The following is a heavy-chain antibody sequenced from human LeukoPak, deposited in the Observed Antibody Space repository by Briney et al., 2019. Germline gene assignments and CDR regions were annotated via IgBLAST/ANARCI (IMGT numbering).Heavy chain of an antibody. J-gene: IGHJ6*04. CDR1: GFTFSDYW. CDR3: AELGITMIGGV. Sequence: GGSLRLSCAASGFTFSDYWMHWVRQAPGKGLVWVSRINRDGSSITYADSVKGRFTVARDNAKNTLYVQMNSLRAEDTAVYYCAELGITMIGGVWGKGTTVTISS. CDR2: INRDGSSI. D-gene: IGHD3-10*02. V-gene: IGHV3-74*03.